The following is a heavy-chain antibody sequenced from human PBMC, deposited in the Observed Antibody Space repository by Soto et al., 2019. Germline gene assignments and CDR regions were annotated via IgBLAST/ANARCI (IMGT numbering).Heavy chain of an antibody. CDR3: ARDPRLGLRIAVAGDYFDY. V-gene: IGHV3-21*01. Sequence: EVQLVESGGGLVKPGWSLRLSCAASGFTFSSYSMNWFRQAPGKGLEWVSSISSSSSYIYYADSVKGRFTISRDNAKNSLYLQMNSLRAEDTAVYYCARDPRLGLRIAVAGDYFDYCGQGTLVTVSS. CDR2: ISSSSSYI. D-gene: IGHD6-19*01. CDR1: GFTFSSYS. J-gene: IGHJ4*02.